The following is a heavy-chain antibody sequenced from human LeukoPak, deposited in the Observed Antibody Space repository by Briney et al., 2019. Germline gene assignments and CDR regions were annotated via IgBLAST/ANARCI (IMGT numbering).Heavy chain of an antibody. J-gene: IGHJ3*01. CDR3: AKDKTTVTPRGLDV. V-gene: IGHV3-23*01. CDR2: ISGSGGTT. D-gene: IGHD4-17*01. Sequence: GGSLRLSCAASGFAVSGNYMNWVRQSPGKGLEWVSAISGSGGTTYYADSVKGRFTISRDNSKNTLYLQMNSLRAEDTAVYYCAKDKTTVTPRGLDVWGQGTMVTVSS. CDR1: GFAVSGNY.